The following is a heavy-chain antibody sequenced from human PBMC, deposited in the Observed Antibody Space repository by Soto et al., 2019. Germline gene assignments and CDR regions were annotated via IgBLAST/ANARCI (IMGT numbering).Heavy chain of an antibody. CDR2: IYSGGST. D-gene: IGHD3-16*01. CDR1: GFTVSTKY. J-gene: IGHJ4*02. V-gene: IGHV3-66*01. CDR3: ARDPWAADY. Sequence: EVQLVESGGGLVQPGGSLRLSCAASGFTVSTKYMSWVRQAPGKGLEGVSVIYSGGSTFYADSVRGRFTISRDNSKNTVNLQMNSRRAEDTAVYYCARDPWAADYWGQGTLVTVSS.